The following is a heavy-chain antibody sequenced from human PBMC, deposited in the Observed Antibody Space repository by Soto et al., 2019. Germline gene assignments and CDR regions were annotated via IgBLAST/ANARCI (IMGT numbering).Heavy chain of an antibody. CDR2: IYPGDSDT. CDR3: ARRGAGRGHYYDGMDV. Sequence: GESLKISCQGSGYSFTNYLIVWVRQMPGKGLEWMGIIYPGDSDTRYSPSFQGQVTISADKSINTAYLQWSSRKPSDTAMYYCARRGAGRGHYYDGMDVWGQGTTVTV. J-gene: IGHJ6*02. CDR1: GYSFTNYL. D-gene: IGHD6-19*01. V-gene: IGHV5-51*01.